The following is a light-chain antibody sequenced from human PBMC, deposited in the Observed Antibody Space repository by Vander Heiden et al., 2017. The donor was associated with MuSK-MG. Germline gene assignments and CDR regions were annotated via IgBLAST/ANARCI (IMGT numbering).Light chain of an antibody. CDR2: AVT. CDR3: CSYAGTSTV. J-gene: IGLJ2*01. V-gene: IGLV2-11*01. Sequence: QHPGKAPKVIIFAVTKRPSGVPDRFSASKSGNTASLTISGLQAEDEADYYCCSYAGTSTVFGGGTKVTVL.